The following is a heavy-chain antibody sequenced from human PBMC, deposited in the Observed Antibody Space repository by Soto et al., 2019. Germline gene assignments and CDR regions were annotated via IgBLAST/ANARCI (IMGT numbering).Heavy chain of an antibody. CDR3: AKALYGGFTY. Sequence: EVRLLESGGGLVQPGGSLRLSCAASGFTFSVYAMSWVRQAPGKGLEWVSGCSGSGDSTHYADSVKARFTVSRDNSKSMLYLQTNSLRAEDTAIYYCAKALYGGFTYWGQGTLVTVSS. V-gene: IGHV3-23*01. CDR1: GFTFSVYA. J-gene: IGHJ4*02. CDR2: CSGSGDST. D-gene: IGHD3-10*01.